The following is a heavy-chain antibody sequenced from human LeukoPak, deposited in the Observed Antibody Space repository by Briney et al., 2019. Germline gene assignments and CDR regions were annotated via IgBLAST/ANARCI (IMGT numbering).Heavy chain of an antibody. D-gene: IGHD2-15*01. CDR3: ARGHCSGGSCYSVDY. CDR1: GFTFSSYG. CDR2: ISSSSYI. Sequence: PGGSLRLSCAASGFTFSSYGMNWVRQAPGKGLEWVSSISSSSYIYYADSVKGRFTISRDNAKNSLYLQMNSLRAEDTAVYYCARGHCSGGSCYSVDYWGQGTLVTVSS. J-gene: IGHJ4*02. V-gene: IGHV3-21*01.